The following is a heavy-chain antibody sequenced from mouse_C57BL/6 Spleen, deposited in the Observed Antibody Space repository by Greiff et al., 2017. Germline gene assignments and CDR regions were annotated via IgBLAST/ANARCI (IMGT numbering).Heavy chain of an antibody. CDR2: INPGSGGT. Sequence: QVQLKQSGAELVRPGTSVKVSCKASGYAFTNYLIEWVKQRPGQGLEWIGVINPGSGGTNYNEKFKGKATLTADKSSSTAYMQLSSLTSEDSAVYFCARSDSNYAYFDYGGQGTTLTVSS. D-gene: IGHD2-5*01. CDR1: GYAFTNYL. J-gene: IGHJ2*01. CDR3: ARSDSNYAYFDY. V-gene: IGHV1-54*01.